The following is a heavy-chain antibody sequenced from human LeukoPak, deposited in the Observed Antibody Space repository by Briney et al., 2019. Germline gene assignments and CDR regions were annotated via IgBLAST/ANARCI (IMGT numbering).Heavy chain of an antibody. D-gene: IGHD3-10*01. CDR1: GYTFTGYY. V-gene: IGHV1-2*02. Sequence: GASVKVSCKASGYTFTGYYMHWVRQAPGQGLEWMGWINPNSGGTNYAQKFQGRVTITADESTSTAYMELSSLRSEDTAVYYCARDLIDGSGNKGDYWGQGTLVTVSS. CDR2: INPNSGGT. J-gene: IGHJ4*02. CDR3: ARDLIDGSGNKGDY.